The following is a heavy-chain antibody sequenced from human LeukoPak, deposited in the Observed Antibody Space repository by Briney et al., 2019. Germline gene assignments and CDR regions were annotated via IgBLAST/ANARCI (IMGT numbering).Heavy chain of an antibody. J-gene: IGHJ4*02. Sequence: QPGGSLRLSCAATGFTFTSYDMSWVRQAPGKGLEWVSSINPGGGTHHADSVKGRFAISRDNSKNALYLQMSSVRAEDTAVYSCATLYGDHADYWGQGTLVTVSS. CDR3: ATLYGDHADY. V-gene: IGHV3-23*01. D-gene: IGHD4-17*01. CDR1: GFTFTSYD. CDR2: INPGGGT.